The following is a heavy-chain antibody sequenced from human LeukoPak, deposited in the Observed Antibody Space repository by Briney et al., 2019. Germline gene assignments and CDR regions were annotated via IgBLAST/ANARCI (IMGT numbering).Heavy chain of an antibody. CDR2: IYYSGST. CDR3: ARHNAYFDAFDI. J-gene: IGHJ3*02. D-gene: IGHD3-16*01. Sequence: SETLSLTCAVSGGSISSYYWSWIRQPPGKGLEWIGYIYYSGSTNYNPSLKSRVTISVDTSKNQFSLKLSSVTAADTAVYYCARHNAYFDAFDIWGQGTMVTVSS. V-gene: IGHV4-59*08. CDR1: GGSISSYY.